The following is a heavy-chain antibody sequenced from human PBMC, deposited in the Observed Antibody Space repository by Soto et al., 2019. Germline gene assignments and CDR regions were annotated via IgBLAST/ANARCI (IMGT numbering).Heavy chain of an antibody. V-gene: IGHV6-1*01. CDR1: GDSVSSNSAA. D-gene: IGHD1-26*01. CDR3: ARDLLGGPFYYYYYMDV. CDR2: TYSRSKWYN. Sequence: KQSQTLSLTCAISGDSVSSNSAAWNWIRQSPSRGIEWLGRTYSRSKWYNDYAVSVKSRITINPETSKNQFSLQLNSVTPEYTAVDYGARDLLGGPFYYYYYMDVWGKGTTVTVSS. J-gene: IGHJ6*03.